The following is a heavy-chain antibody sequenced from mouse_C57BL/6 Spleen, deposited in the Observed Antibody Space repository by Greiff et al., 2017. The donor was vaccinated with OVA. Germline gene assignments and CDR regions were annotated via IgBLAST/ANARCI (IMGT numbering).Heavy chain of an antibody. J-gene: IGHJ4*01. CDR1: GFTFSDYG. D-gene: IGHD3-1*01. V-gene: IGHV5-17*01. CDR2: ISSGSSTI. CDR3: ARRAGAYYYAMDY. Sequence: EVKLVESGGGLVKPGGSLKLSCAASGFTFSDYGMHWVRQAPEKGLEWVAYISSGSSTIYYADTVKGRFTISRDNAKNTLFLQMTSLRSEDTAMYYCARRAGAYYYAMDYWGQGTSVTVSS.